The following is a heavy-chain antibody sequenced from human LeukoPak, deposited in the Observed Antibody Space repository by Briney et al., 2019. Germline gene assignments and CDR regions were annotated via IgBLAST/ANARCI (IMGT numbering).Heavy chain of an antibody. CDR2: FSHRGST. V-gene: IGHV4-34*01. J-gene: IGHJ4*02. CDR3: VTEQLGDDNFDY. D-gene: IGHD3-10*01. Sequence: SETLSLTCTVSGGSISSYYWSWIRQPPGKGLEWIGEFSHRGSTNYNPSLKGRVTISVDTSKNQFSLKLNSVTAADTAVYYCVTEQLGDDNFDYWGQGTLVTVSS. CDR1: GGSISSYY.